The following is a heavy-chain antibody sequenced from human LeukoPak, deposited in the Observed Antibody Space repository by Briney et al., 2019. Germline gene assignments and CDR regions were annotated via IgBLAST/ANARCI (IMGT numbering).Heavy chain of an antibody. CDR3: ARPSRDGYKYTFDY. CDR2: FYNSGST. D-gene: IGHD5-24*01. Sequence: SETLSLTCTVSGGSISNYYWSWIRQPPGKGLEWIGYFYNSGSTKYNPSLKSRVTISVDTSENQLSLKLSSVTAADTAVYYCARPSRDGYKYTFDYWGQGTLVTVSS. CDR1: GGSISNYY. J-gene: IGHJ4*02. V-gene: IGHV4-59*01.